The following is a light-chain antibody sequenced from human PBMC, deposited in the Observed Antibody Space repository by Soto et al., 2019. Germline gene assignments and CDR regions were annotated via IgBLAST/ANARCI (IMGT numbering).Light chain of an antibody. Sequence: VMTQSPATLSVSPGESATLSCRASQSVNDKVAWFQQKPGQAPRLLIIGASTTATGVPASFSGSGSGTEFTLTISSLQYEDFAVHYCQQYGSSHPITFGQGTRLEIK. V-gene: IGKV3-15*01. CDR1: QSVNDK. J-gene: IGKJ5*01. CDR2: GAS. CDR3: QQYGSSHPIT.